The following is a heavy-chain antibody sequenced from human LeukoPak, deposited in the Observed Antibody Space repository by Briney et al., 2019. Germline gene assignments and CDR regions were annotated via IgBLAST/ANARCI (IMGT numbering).Heavy chain of an antibody. J-gene: IGHJ6*04. CDR1: GFTFSSYA. CDR2: ISYDGSNK. V-gene: IGHV3-30*04. Sequence: GGSLRLSCAASGFTFSSYAMHWVRQAPGKGLERGAVISYDGSNKYYADSVKGRFTISRDNSKNTLYLQMNSLRAEDTAVYYCARERTRTSGRFKVGYSYYGMDVWGKGTTVTVSS. D-gene: IGHD1-26*01. CDR3: ARERTRTSGRFKVGYSYYGMDV.